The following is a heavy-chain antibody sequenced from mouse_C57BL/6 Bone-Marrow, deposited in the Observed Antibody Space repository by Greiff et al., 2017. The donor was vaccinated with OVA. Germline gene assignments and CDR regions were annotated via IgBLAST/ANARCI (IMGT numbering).Heavy chain of an antibody. CDR2: INPYNGGT. D-gene: IGHD1-1*01. CDR1: GYTFTDYY. V-gene: IGHV1-19*01. J-gene: IGHJ3*01. CDR3: ARWDYGSSPGFAY. Sequence: EVQLQQSGPVLVKPGASVKMSCKASGYTFTDYYMNWVKQSHGKSLEWIGVINPYNGGTSYNQKFKGKATLTVDKSSSTAYMELNSLTSEDSAVYYCARWDYGSSPGFAYWGQGTLVTVSA.